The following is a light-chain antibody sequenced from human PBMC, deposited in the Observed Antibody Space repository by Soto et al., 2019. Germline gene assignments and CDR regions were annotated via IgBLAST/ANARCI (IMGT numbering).Light chain of an antibody. CDR2: SNN. V-gene: IGLV1-47*02. CDR3: AAWDDRLSAYV. Sequence: QSVLTQPPSASGTPGQRVTISCSGSSSNIGSNYVYWYQQLPGTAPKLLIYSNNQRPSGVPDRFSGYKSGTSASLAISGRRSEDEADYYCAAWDDRLSAYVFGTGTKLTVL. J-gene: IGLJ1*01. CDR1: SSNIGSNY.